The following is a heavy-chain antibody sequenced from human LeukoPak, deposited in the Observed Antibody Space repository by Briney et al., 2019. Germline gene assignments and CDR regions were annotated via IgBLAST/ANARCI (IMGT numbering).Heavy chain of an antibody. CDR2: IYTSGST. D-gene: IGHD2-15*01. J-gene: IGHJ5*02. V-gene: IGHV4-61*02. Sequence: SQSLSLTCTVSGRSISSGCYYWSWLRQPGGKGLEWIGRIYTSGSTNYKPSLKPQLAIIVDTPKNQVSLTLSSVTAADTAVYYCARGASRYCSGGSCYTYWFDLWGQGTLVTVSS. CDR1: GRSISSGCYY. CDR3: ARGASRYCSGGSCYTYWFDL.